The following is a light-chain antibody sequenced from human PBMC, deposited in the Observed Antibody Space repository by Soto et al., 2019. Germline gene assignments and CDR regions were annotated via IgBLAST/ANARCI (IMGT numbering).Light chain of an antibody. CDR1: QSISSW. V-gene: IGKV1-5*01. J-gene: IGKJ1*01. Sequence: DIQMTQSPSTLSASVGDRLTITGLACQSISSWLSWYQQKPGKAPTLLIYDASSLESGIPSRFSGSGSGTEFTLTISSLQPDDFATYYCQQYNSYSPAFGQGTKVDIK. CDR3: QQYNSYSPA. CDR2: DAS.